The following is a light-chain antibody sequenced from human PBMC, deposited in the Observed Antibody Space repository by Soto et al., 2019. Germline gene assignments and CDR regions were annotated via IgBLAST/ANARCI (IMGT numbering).Light chain of an antibody. V-gene: IGLV2-14*01. J-gene: IGLJ2*01. Sequence: QSALTQPASVSGSPGQSITISCTGTSSDVGGYNYVSWYQQHPGKAPKLMIYEVSSWPSGVSTRFSGSKSGNTASLTISGLQAEDEADYYCSSYTTSSTLVFGGGTKLTVL. CDR3: SSYTTSSTLV. CDR1: SSDVGGYNY. CDR2: EVS.